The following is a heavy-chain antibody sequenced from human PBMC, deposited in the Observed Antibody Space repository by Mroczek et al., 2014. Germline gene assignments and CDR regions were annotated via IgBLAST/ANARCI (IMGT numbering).Heavy chain of an antibody. D-gene: IGHD6-6*01. Sequence: QVQLQESGPGLVKPSQTLSLTCTVSGGSISSGSYYWSWDPAARREGTGVDWAYLYQWEHQLQPSLKSRVTISVDTSKNQFSLKLSSVTAADTAVYYCAREGAREQLGFDYWGQGTLVTVSS. CDR2: LYQWEH. CDR1: GGSISSGSYY. CDR3: AREGAREQLGFDY. V-gene: IGHV4-61*02. J-gene: IGHJ4*02.